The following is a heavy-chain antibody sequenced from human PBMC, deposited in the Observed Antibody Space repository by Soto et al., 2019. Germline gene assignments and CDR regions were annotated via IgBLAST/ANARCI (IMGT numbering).Heavy chain of an antibody. V-gene: IGHV1-69*02. CDR2: IIPILGIA. CDR3: ARSGYDYYNWFDP. CDR1: GGTFSSYT. Sequence: SVKVSCKASGGTFSSYTISWVRQAPGQGLEWMGRIIPILGIANYAQKFQGRVTITADKSTSTAYMELSSLRSEDTAVYYCARSGYDYYNWFDPWGQGTLVTVSS. D-gene: IGHD5-12*01. J-gene: IGHJ5*02.